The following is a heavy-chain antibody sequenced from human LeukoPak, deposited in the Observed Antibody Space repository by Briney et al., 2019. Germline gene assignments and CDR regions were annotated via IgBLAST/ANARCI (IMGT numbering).Heavy chain of an antibody. CDR1: GYSISSGYY. CDR3: ARLPHCSTTTCYAGGYYFEY. J-gene: IGHJ4*02. V-gene: IGHV4-38-2*01. CDR2: IYHSGST. D-gene: IGHD2-2*01. Sequence: SVTLSLTCAASGYSISSGYYWGWIRQPPGKGLEWIGYIYHSGSTYYKSSLKSRVTISVDTSKNQFSLKLSSVTAADTAVYYCARLPHCSTTTCYAGGYYFEYWGQGTLVIVSS.